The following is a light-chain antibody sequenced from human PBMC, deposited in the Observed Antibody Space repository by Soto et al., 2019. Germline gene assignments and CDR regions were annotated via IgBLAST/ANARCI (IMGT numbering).Light chain of an antibody. CDR3: QKYDRPPLT. Sequence: DIQMTQSPSSVSASVGDRVTITCRASQGISSWLAWYHQKPWKSAXLXXSGASVLPSGVPCQFSGSMSGTDLTITITSLQPEDIATYVCQKYDRPPLTFGGGTKV. V-gene: IGKV1-27*01. J-gene: IGKJ4*01. CDR2: GAS. CDR1: QGISSW.